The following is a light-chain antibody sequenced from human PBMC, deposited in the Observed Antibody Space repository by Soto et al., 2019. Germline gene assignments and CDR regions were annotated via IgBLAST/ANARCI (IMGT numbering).Light chain of an antibody. V-gene: IGLV2-11*01. CDR1: SSDVGGYNF. Sequence: QSVLTQPRSVSGSPGQSVTISCTGTSSDVGGYNFVSWYQRHPGKAPKLMIYDVTKRPSGVPDRFSGSKSGNTASLTISGLQAEDEADYYCCSYAGSYTLYVFGTGTKGTVL. CDR3: CSYAGSYTLYV. J-gene: IGLJ1*01. CDR2: DVT.